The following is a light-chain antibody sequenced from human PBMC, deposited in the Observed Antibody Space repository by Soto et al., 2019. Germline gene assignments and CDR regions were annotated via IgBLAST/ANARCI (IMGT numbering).Light chain of an antibody. J-gene: IGLJ3*02. V-gene: IGLV1-36*01. CDR3: ASWDDSHTGSV. CDR1: SSNIGSND. CDR2: FDD. Sequence: QSVLTQPPSVSAAPRQRVTISCTGSSSNIGSNDVIWYQQLPGTAPTLLIHFDDSEASGVSDRFSGYKSGTSASLAISGLQSEDEADYYCASWDDSHTGSVFGRGTKLTVL.